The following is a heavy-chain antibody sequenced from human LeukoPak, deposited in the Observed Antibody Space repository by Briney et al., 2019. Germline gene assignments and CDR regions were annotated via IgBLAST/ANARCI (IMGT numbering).Heavy chain of an antibody. CDR1: GFTFSSYW. D-gene: IGHD6-13*01. Sequence: PGGSLRLSCAASGFTFSSYWMSWVRQAPGKGLEWVANIKQDGSEKYYVDSVKGRFTISRDNSKNTLYLQMDSLRAEDTAVYYCAKDRRAYSSSWGLDYWGQGTLVTVSS. V-gene: IGHV3-7*01. CDR3: AKDRRAYSSSWGLDY. CDR2: IKQDGSEK. J-gene: IGHJ4*02.